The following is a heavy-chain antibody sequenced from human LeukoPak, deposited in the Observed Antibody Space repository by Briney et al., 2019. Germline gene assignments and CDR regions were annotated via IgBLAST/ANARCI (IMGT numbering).Heavy chain of an antibody. CDR1: GYTFTSYY. CDR3: ARDEGSIYYDSSGYYPY. J-gene: IGHJ4*02. CDR2: INPSGDNT. Sequence: RASVKVPCKASGYTFTSYYMYWVRQAPGQGLEWMGIINPSGDNTNYAQKFQGRVTMTRDMSTTTVYMELSSLRSEDTAVYYCARDEGSIYYDSSGYYPYWGQGTLVTVSS. V-gene: IGHV1-46*01. D-gene: IGHD3-22*01.